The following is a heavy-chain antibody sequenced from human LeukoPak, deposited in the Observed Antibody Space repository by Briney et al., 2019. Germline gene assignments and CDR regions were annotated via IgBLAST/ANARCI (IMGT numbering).Heavy chain of an antibody. J-gene: IGHJ4*02. CDR3: ARGRSRRDGYNYYFDY. Sequence: PSETLSLTCTVSGGSISSYYWSWIRQPPGKGLEWIGYIYYSGSTNYNPSLKGRVTISVYTSKNQFSLKLSSVTAADTAVYYCARGRSRRDGYNYYFDYWGQGTLVTVSS. V-gene: IGHV4-59*01. CDR2: IYYSGST. D-gene: IGHD5-24*01. CDR1: GGSISSYY.